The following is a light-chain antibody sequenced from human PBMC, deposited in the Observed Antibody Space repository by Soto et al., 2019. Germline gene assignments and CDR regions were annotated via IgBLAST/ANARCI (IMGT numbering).Light chain of an antibody. CDR1: SSNIGAGYD. CDR3: QSYDSSVSGYVV. CDR2: GNS. J-gene: IGLJ2*01. Sequence: QSVLTQPPSVSGAPGQRVTISCTGSSSNIGAGYDVHWYQQLPGTAPKLLIYGNSNRPSGVPDRFSGSKSGTSASLAIPGLQAEDEADYYCQSYDSSVSGYVVFGGGTKLTVL. V-gene: IGLV1-40*01.